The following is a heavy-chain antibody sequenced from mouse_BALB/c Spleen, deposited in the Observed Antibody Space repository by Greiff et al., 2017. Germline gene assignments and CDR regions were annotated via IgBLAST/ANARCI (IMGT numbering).Heavy chain of an antibody. Sequence: EVQGVESGGGLVKLGGSLKLSCAASGFTFSSYYMSWVRQTPEKRLELVAAINSNGGSTYYPDTVKGRFTISRDNAKNTLYLQMSSLKSEDTALYYCARHDYGSWFAYWGQGTLVTVSA. CDR2: INSNGGST. V-gene: IGHV5-6-2*01. CDR1: GFTFSSYY. J-gene: IGHJ3*01. CDR3: ARHDYGSWFAY. D-gene: IGHD2-1*01.